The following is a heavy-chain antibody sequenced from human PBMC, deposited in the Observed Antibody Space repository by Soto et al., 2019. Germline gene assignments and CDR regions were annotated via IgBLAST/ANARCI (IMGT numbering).Heavy chain of an antibody. V-gene: IGHV1-18*04. CDR1: GYTFTSYG. CDR3: AREQPIALAGTKGHYYYYGMDV. J-gene: IGHJ6*02. CDR2: ISAYNGNT. Sequence: GASVKVSCKASGYTFTSYGISWVRQAPGQGLEWMGWISAYNGNTNYAQKLQGRVTMTTDTSTSTAYMELRSLRSDDTAVYYCAREQPIALAGTKGHYYYYGMDVWGQGTTVTVSS. D-gene: IGHD6-19*01.